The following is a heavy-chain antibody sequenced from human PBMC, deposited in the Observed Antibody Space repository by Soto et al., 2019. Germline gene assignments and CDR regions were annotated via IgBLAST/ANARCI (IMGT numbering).Heavy chain of an antibody. CDR3: AKGYYSGYDLAYFDY. D-gene: IGHD5-12*01. CDR2: ISGSGDNT. CDR1: GFSFDDYA. Sequence: GGSLRLSCAASGFSFDDYAMTWVRQATGKGLELVSAISGSGDNTYYADSVKGRFTISRDNSRNTLYLQLNTLRAEDTALYYCAKGYYSGYDLAYFDYWGQGTLVTVSS. V-gene: IGHV3-23*01. J-gene: IGHJ4*02.